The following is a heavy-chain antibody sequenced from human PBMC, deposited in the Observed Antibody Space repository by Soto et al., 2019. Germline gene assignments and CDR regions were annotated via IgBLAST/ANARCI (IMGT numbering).Heavy chain of an antibody. D-gene: IGHD3-16*01. Sequence: GGSLRLSCAASGFTVSTKYMSWVRQAPGKGLEWVSVIYSGGSTFYADSVRGRFTISRDNSKNTVNLQMNSLRAEDTAVYYCARDHWAADYWGQGTLVNVSS. CDR1: GFTVSTKY. CDR2: IYSGGST. CDR3: ARDHWAADY. J-gene: IGHJ4*02. V-gene: IGHV3-66*01.